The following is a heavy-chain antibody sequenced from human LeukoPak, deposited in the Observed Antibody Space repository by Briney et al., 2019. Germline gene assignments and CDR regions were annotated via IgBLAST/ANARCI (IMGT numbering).Heavy chain of an antibody. J-gene: IGHJ3*02. CDR3: ARDRDGYSSGWPAFDI. CDR1: GYTFTSYG. D-gene: IGHD6-19*01. V-gene: IGHV1-18*01. CDR2: ISAYNGNT. Sequence: ASVKVSCKASGYTFTSYGISWVRQAPGQGLEWMGWISAYNGNTNYAQKLQGRVTMTTDTSTSTAYMELRSLRSDDTAVYYCARDRDGYSSGWPAFDIWGQGTMVTVSS.